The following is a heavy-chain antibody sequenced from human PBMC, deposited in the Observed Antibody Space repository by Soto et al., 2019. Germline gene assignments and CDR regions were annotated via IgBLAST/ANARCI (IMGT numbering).Heavy chain of an antibody. CDR2: ISSSTTYI. CDR1: GFTFSSYS. Sequence: ESGGGLVKPGGSLRLSCAASGFTFSSYSMNWVRQAPGQGLEWVSSISSSTTYIYYADSVKGRFTISRDNAKNSLDLQMNSLRAEDTAVYYCARRFKGLSTSNYYMDVWGKGTTVTVSS. J-gene: IGHJ6*03. V-gene: IGHV3-21*01. CDR3: ARRFKGLSTSNYYMDV.